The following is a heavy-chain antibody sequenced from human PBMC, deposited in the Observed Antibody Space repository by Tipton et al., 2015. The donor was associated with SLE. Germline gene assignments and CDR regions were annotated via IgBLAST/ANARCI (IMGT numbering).Heavy chain of an antibody. CDR2: IYYTGTT. CDR1: GESFSGYY. CDR3: ARGVFWTGYYLDY. D-gene: IGHD3/OR15-3a*01. Sequence: TLSLTCAVYGESFSGYYWSWIRQPPGKGLEWIGYIYYTGTTSYNPSLKSRLIMTVDTSKNQFSLTLSSVTAADSAVYYCARGVFWTGYYLDYWGQGILVTVSS. J-gene: IGHJ4*02. V-gene: IGHV4-59*01.